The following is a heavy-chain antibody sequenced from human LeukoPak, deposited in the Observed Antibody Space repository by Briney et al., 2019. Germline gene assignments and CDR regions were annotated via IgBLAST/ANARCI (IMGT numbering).Heavy chain of an antibody. J-gene: IGHJ4*02. Sequence: GGSLRLSCAASGFTFSSSVMSWVRQAPGKGLEWVSAISASGGSTYYADSVKGRFTISRDNSKNTLYLQMNSLRAEDTAVYYCAKPYDQYCSGGSCYARHFDYWGQGTLVTVSS. D-gene: IGHD2-15*01. CDR3: AKPYDQYCSGGSCYARHFDY. CDR2: ISASGGST. V-gene: IGHV3-23*01. CDR1: GFTFSSSV.